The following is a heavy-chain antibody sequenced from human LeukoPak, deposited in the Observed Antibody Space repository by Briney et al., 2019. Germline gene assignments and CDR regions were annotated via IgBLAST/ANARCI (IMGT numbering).Heavy chain of an antibody. CDR1: GYTFTSYD. D-gene: IGHD6-19*01. CDR2: MNPNSGNT. J-gene: IGHJ6*02. Sequence: GASVKVSCKASGYTFTSYDINWVRQATGQGLEWMGWMNPNSGNTGYAQKFQGRVTMTRNTSISTAYMELSSLRSEDTAVYYCAKVRYSSGWYVGYGMDVWGQGTTVTVSS. CDR3: AKVRYSSGWYVGYGMDV. V-gene: IGHV1-8*01.